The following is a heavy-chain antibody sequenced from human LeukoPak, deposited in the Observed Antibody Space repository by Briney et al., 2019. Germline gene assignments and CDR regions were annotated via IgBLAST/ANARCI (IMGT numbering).Heavy chain of an antibody. CDR3: ASPGSVAGQYYFDY. J-gene: IGHJ4*02. CDR2: IIPIFGTA. CDR1: GYTFTSYY. D-gene: IGHD1-26*01. Sequence: ASVKVSCKASGYTFTSYYMHWVRQAPGQGLEWMGGIIPIFGTANYAQKFQGRVTITADESTSTAYMELSSLRSEDTAVYYCASPGSVAGQYYFDYWGQGTLVTVSS. V-gene: IGHV1-69*13.